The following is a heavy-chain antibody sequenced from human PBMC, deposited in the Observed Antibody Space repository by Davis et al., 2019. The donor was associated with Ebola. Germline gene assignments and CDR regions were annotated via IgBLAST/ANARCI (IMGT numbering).Heavy chain of an antibody. CDR3: ARDRRCSSTSCYFGRGYMDV. V-gene: IGHV3-21*01. D-gene: IGHD2-2*01. J-gene: IGHJ6*03. CDR2: ISSSSSYI. Sequence: PGGSLRLSCAASGFTFSSYSMNWVRQAPGKGLEWVSSISSSSSYIYYADSVKGRFTISRDNAKNSLYLQMNSLRAEDTAVYYCARDRRCSSTSCYFGRGYMDVWGKGTTVTVSS. CDR1: GFTFSSYS.